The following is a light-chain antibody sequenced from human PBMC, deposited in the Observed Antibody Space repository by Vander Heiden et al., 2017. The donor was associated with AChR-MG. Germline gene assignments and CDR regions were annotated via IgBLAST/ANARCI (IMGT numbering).Light chain of an antibody. CDR3: QSYDTSLTGV. V-gene: IGLV1-40*01. CDR1: SSNIGAGYD. Sequence: QSVLPQPPSVSGAPGQRVTISCAGSSSNIGAGYDVHWYQRLPGTPPKLLIYGTNNRPSGVADRFAGSKSGTSASLAITGRQAEDEADYFCQSYDTSLTGVFGGGTKLTVL. J-gene: IGLJ2*01. CDR2: GTN.